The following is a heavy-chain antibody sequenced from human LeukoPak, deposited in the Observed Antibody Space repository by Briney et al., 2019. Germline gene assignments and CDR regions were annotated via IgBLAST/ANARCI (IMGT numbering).Heavy chain of an antibody. CDR2: ISYDGSNK. Sequence: GGSLRLSCAASGFTFSSHGMDWVRQAPGKGLEWVAVISYDGSNKYYADSVKGRFTISRDNSKNTLYLQMNSLRAEDTAVYYCAKDGDSGLDYWGQGTLVTVSS. CDR3: AKDGDSGLDY. J-gene: IGHJ4*02. CDR1: GFTFSSHG. V-gene: IGHV3-30*18. D-gene: IGHD2-21*02.